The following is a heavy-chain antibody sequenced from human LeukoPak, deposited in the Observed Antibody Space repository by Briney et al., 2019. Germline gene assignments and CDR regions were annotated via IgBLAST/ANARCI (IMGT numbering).Heavy chain of an antibody. CDR3: ASLIWGYCSGGSCYSYYYYGMDV. CDR1: GGSISSSSYC. Sequence: SETLSLTCTVSGGSISSSSYCWGWIRQPPGKGLEWIGSIYYSGSTYYNPSLKSRVTISVDTSKNQFSLKLSSVTAADTAVYYCASLIWGYCSGGSCYSYYYYGMDVWGQGTTVTVSS. V-gene: IGHV4-39*07. J-gene: IGHJ6*02. CDR2: IYYSGST. D-gene: IGHD2-15*01.